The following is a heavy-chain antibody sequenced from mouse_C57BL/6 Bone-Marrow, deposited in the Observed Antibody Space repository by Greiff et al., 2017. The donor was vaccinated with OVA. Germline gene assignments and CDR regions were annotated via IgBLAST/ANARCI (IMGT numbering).Heavy chain of an antibody. D-gene: IGHD1-1*01. Sequence: QVQLQQPGAELVKPGASVKLSCKASGYTFTSYWMHWVKQRPGRGLEWIGRIDPNSGGTKYNEKFKSKATLTVDKPSSTAYMQLSSLTSEDSAVYYCARKYGSSYGGYYAMDYWGQGTSVTVSS. J-gene: IGHJ4*01. CDR2: IDPNSGGT. CDR3: ARKYGSSYGGYYAMDY. CDR1: GYTFTSYW. V-gene: IGHV1-72*01.